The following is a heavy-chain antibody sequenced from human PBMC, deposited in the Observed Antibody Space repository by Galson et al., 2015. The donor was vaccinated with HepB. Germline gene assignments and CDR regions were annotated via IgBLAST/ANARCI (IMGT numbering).Heavy chain of an antibody. D-gene: IGHD5-24*01. CDR3: TSDVRDGYNPYASDI. CDR2: IRSKAYGGTT. Sequence: SLRLSCAASGFTFGDYAMSWFRQAPGKGLEWVGFIRSKAYGGTTEYAASVKGSFTISRDDSKSIAYLQMNSLKTEDTAVYYCTSDVRDGYNPYASDIWGQGTMVTVSS. CDR1: GFTFGDYA. J-gene: IGHJ3*02. V-gene: IGHV3-49*03.